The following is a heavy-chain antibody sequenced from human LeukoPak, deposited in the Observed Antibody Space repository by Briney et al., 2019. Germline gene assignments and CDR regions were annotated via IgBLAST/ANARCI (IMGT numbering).Heavy chain of an antibody. CDR3: AKGVNNGIAAAGTVDY. D-gene: IGHD6-13*01. CDR2: ISGSGGST. Sequence: TGGSLRLSCAASGFTFSSYAMSWVRQAPGKGLEWVSAISGSGGSTYYADSVKGRFTISRDNSKNTLYLQMNSLRAEDTAVYYCAKGVNNGIAAAGTVDYWGQGTLVTVSS. J-gene: IGHJ4*02. V-gene: IGHV3-23*01. CDR1: GFTFSSYA.